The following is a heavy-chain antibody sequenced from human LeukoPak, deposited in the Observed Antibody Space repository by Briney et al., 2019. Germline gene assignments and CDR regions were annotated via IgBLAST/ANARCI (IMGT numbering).Heavy chain of an antibody. V-gene: IGHV4-31*03. CDR2: IYYSGST. CDR3: ASTTHLYSSSWFDY. J-gene: IGHJ4*02. Sequence: SETLSFTCTVSGGSISSGGYYWSWIRHHPGKGLEWIGYIYYSGSTYYNPSLKSRVTISVDTSKSQFSLKLSSVTAADTAVYYCASTTHLYSSSWFDYWGQGTLVTVSS. CDR1: GGSISSGGYY. D-gene: IGHD6-13*01.